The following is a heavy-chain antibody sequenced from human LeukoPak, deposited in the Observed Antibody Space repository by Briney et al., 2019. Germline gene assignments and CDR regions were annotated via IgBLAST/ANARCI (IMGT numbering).Heavy chain of an antibody. Sequence: GASVKVSCKASGYTFTGYYIHWVRQAPGQGLEWMGWISPNSGGTNYAQKFQGRVTMTRDTSISTAYMELSRLRSDDTAVYYCARRDPGWRGAFDIWGQGTMVTVSS. D-gene: IGHD3-3*01. CDR1: GYTFTGYY. CDR2: ISPNSGGT. J-gene: IGHJ3*02. CDR3: ARRDPGWRGAFDI. V-gene: IGHV1-2*02.